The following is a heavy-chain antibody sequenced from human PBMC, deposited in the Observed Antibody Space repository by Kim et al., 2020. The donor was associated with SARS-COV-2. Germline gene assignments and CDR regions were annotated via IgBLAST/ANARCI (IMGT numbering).Heavy chain of an antibody. D-gene: IGHD1-1*01. J-gene: IGHJ6*02. CDR1: GFTFDDYA. Sequence: GGSLRLSCAASGFTFDDYAMHWVRQAPGKGLEWVSGISWNSGSIGYADSVKGRFTISRDNAKNSLYLQMNSLRAEDTALYYCAKDSHWWNDDYYGMDVWGQGTTVTVSS. CDR2: ISWNSGSI. CDR3: AKDSHWWNDDYYGMDV. V-gene: IGHV3-9*01.